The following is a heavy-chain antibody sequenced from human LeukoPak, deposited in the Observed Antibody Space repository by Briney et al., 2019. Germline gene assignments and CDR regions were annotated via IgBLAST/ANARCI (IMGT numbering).Heavy chain of an antibody. J-gene: IGHJ2*01. CDR1: GFTFSSYW. V-gene: IGHV3-74*01. CDR2: INSDGSST. CDR3: ARRSSSSSYWYFDL. D-gene: IGHD6-13*01. Sequence: TGGSLRLSCAASGFTFSSYWMHWVRQAPGKGLVWVSRINSDGSSTSYADSVKGRFTISRDNAKNTLYLQMNSLRAEDTAVYYCARRSSSSSYWYFDLWGRGTLVTVSS.